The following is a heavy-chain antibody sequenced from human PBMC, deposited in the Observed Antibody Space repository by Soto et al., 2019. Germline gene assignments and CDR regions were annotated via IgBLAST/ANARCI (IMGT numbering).Heavy chain of an antibody. J-gene: IGHJ4*02. CDR1: GFDFSTYA. CDR2: IINSGATT. CDR3: AKDWPGTSSVTSDF. V-gene: IGHV3-23*01. Sequence: EVHLLESGGTLVQPGGSLRLSCAASGFDFSTYAMTWVRQAPGKGLEWVSAIINSGATTYYADSVKGRFTISRDNSRNTLYLQMNSLRADDTAMYYCAKDWPGTSSVTSDFWGQGTLVTVPS. D-gene: IGHD4-17*01.